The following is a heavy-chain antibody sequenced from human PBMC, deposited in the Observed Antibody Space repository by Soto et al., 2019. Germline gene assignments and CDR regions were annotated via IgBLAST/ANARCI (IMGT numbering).Heavy chain of an antibody. Sequence: ASVKVSCKASGYTFTSYYMHWVRRAPGQGLEWMGIINPSGGSTSYAQKFQGRVTMTRDTSTSTVYMELSSLRSEDTAVYYCTTDHPVVAATPDYYYGMDVWGQGTTVAVSS. CDR2: INPSGGST. V-gene: IGHV1-46*01. D-gene: IGHD2-15*01. CDR3: TTDHPVVAATPDYYYGMDV. J-gene: IGHJ6*02. CDR1: GYTFTSYY.